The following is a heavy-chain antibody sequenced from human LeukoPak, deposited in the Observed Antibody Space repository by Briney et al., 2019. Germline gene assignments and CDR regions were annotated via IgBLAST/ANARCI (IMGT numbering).Heavy chain of an antibody. CDR2: ISSSGSTI. J-gene: IGHJ4*02. CDR1: GFTFSSYE. Sequence: GGSLRLSCAASGFTFSSYEMNWVRQAPGKGLEWVSYISSSGSTIYYADSVKGRFTISRDNAKNSLYLQMNSLRAEDTAVYYCASSSMIVVSPFDYWGQGTLVTVSS. CDR3: ASSSMIVVSPFDY. V-gene: IGHV3-48*03. D-gene: IGHD3-22*01.